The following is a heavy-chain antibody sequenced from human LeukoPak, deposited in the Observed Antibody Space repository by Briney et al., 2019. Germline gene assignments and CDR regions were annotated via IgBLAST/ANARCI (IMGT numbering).Heavy chain of an antibody. D-gene: IGHD3-10*01. CDR3: ARDAQIYGSGSFDI. J-gene: IGHJ3*02. Sequence: SGTLSLNCAVSGGSISSSNWWSWVREHPGKGLEWIGEIYHSGSTDYNPSLKSRVTISVDTTKNQFSLKLSSVTAADTAVYYCARDAQIYGSGSFDIWGEGGMVTVSS. V-gene: IGHV4-4*02. CDR2: IYHSGST. CDR1: GGSISSSNW.